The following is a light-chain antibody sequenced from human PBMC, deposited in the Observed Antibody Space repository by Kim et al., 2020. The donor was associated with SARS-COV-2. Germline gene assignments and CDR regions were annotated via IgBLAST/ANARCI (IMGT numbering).Light chain of an antibody. V-gene: IGLV6-57*02. CDR2: EDK. Sequence: GKTVTIACAASSGRIGSNYVQWYRQRPGSGSTTVIYEDKRRPSGLPDRFAGSIDSASNSASLTISGLKTEDEADYYCQTYYSTNQVFGGGTKLTIL. CDR3: QTYYSTNQV. CDR1: SGRIGSNY. J-gene: IGLJ3*02.